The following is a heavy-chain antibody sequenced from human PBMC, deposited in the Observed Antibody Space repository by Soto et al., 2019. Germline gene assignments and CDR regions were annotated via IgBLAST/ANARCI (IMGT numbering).Heavy chain of an antibody. V-gene: IGHV3-23*01. CDR3: AKSRYSSSWYYFDY. CDR2: ISGSGGST. Sequence: LRLSCAASGFTFSSYAMSWVRQAPGKGLEWVSAISGSGGSTYYADSVKGRFTISRDNSKNTLYLQMNSLRAEDTAVYYCAKSRYSSSWYYFDYWGQGTLVTVSS. J-gene: IGHJ4*02. CDR1: GFTFSSYA. D-gene: IGHD6-13*01.